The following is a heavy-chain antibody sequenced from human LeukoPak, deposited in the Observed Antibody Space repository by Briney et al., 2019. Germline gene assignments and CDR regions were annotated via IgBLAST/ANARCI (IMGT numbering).Heavy chain of an antibody. J-gene: IGHJ4*02. Sequence: PGGSLRLSCTVSGFTFSNYAMNRVRQAPGKGLEWVSGLSGSGVRTDYADSVKGRFTVSRDISKDTLYLQMNDLRAEDTAVYYCAKAEGYSTGWFSYWGQGTLVTVSS. D-gene: IGHD6-19*01. CDR3: AKAEGYSTGWFSY. CDR2: LSGSGVRT. V-gene: IGHV3-23*01. CDR1: GFTFSNYA.